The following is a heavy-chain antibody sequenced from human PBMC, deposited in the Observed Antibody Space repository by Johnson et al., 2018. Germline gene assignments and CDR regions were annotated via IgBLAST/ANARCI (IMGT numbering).Heavy chain of an antibody. D-gene: IGHD4-17*01. CDR3: AKGSVDGDYASYYYYGMDV. CDR2: ISGSGGST. J-gene: IGHJ6*02. Sequence: EVQLVESGGGLVQPGGSLRLSCAASGFTFSSYAMSWVRQAPGKGLEWVSAISGSGGSTYYADSVKGRFTISRDNSKNTLYLQMNSLRAEDTAVYYCAKGSVDGDYASYYYYGMDVWGQGTTV. CDR1: GFTFSSYA. V-gene: IGHV3-23*04.